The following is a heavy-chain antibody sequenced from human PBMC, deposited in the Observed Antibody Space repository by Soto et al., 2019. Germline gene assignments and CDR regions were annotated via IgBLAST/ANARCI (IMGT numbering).Heavy chain of an antibody. J-gene: IGHJ6*03. Sequence: ASVKVSCKASGGTFSSYTISWVRQAPGQRLEWKVRIIPILGIANYAQKIQGRVTITADKSTSTAYMELSSLRSEDTAVYYCAREFTYYDFWSGYPDSNYYMDVWGKGTTLTVSS. CDR1: GGTFSSYT. D-gene: IGHD3-3*01. V-gene: IGHV1-69*04. CDR2: IIPILGIA. CDR3: AREFTYYDFWSGYPDSNYYMDV.